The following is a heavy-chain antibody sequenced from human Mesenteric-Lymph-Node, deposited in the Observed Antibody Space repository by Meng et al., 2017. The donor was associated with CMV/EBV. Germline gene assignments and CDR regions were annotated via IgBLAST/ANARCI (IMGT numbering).Heavy chain of an antibody. Sequence: GESLKISCAASGFTFSDFGMHWVRQSPDKGLEWVAVIWFDGSDEYYAGSVKGRFTISRDNAKNSLYLQMNSLRAEDTAVYYCASHDFWSGYWFDPWGQGTLVTVSS. V-gene: IGHV3-33*03. D-gene: IGHD3-3*01. CDR3: ASHDFWSGYWFDP. CDR2: IWFDGSDE. CDR1: GFTFSDFG. J-gene: IGHJ5*02.